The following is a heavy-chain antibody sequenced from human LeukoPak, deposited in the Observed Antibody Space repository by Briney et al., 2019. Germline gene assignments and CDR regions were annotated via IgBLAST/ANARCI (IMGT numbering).Heavy chain of an antibody. D-gene: IGHD5/OR15-5a*01. Sequence: GGSLRLSCAASGFTFSISYMCWIRQAPGKGLEWISYINPGGDDIYYADSVKGRFNISRDNTKDSLYLQLDSLRADDTARYYCARGKGLGDGAHFDLWGQGTLVTVSS. J-gene: IGHJ4*02. CDR3: ARGKGLGDGAHFDL. V-gene: IGHV3-11*01. CDR2: INPGGDDI. CDR1: GFTFSISY.